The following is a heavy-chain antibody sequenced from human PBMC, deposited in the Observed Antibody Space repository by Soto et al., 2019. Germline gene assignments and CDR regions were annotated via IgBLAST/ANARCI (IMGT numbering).Heavy chain of an antibody. CDR3: ARGAHSSSWFFLDY. Sequence: EVQLLETGGGLVKPGGSLRLSCAASGFTFSSYSMNWVRQAPGKGLEWVSSITSSSSHIYYADSVKGRFTISRDNARNSLYLQMNSLRAEDTAVYYCARGAHSSSWFFLDYWGQGTLVTVSS. J-gene: IGHJ4*02. CDR1: GFTFSSYS. V-gene: IGHV3-21*01. CDR2: ITSSSSHI. D-gene: IGHD6-13*01.